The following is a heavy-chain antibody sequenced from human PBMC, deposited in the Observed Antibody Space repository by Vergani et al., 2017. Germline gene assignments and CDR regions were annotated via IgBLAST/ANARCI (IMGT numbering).Heavy chain of an antibody. CDR1: GYTFTSYD. Sequence: QVQLVQSGAEVKKPGASVKVSCKASGYTFTSYDMHWVRQAPGQRLEWMGWINAGNGNTKYSQKFQGRVTITRDTSASTAYMELSSLRSEDTAVYYCARDSGSYPQAYNWFDPWGQGTLVTVSS. D-gene: IGHD1-26*01. J-gene: IGHJ5*02. CDR3: ARDSGSYPQAYNWFDP. CDR2: INAGNGNT. V-gene: IGHV1-3*01.